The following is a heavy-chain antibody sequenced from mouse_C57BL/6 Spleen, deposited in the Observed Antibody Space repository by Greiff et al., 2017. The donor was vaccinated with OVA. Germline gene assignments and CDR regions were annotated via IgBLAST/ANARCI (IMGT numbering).Heavy chain of an antibody. Sequence: EVQRVESGGGLVQPGGSLSLSCAASGFTFTDYYMSWVRQPPGQALEWLGFIRNKANGYTTEYSASLKGRFTISRDNSQSILYLQMTALRAEDSATYYCARYEGYSWYVDVWGTGTTVTVSS. CDR3: ARYEGYSWYVDV. J-gene: IGHJ1*03. CDR1: GFTFTDYY. D-gene: IGHD2-3*01. CDR2: IRNKANGYTT. V-gene: IGHV7-3*01.